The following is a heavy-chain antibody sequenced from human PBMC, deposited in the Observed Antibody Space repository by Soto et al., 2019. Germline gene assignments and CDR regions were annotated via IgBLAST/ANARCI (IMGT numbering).Heavy chain of an antibody. D-gene: IGHD1-26*01. CDR3: ARDGVVGAAPFGY. CDR1: GGSISSYY. Sequence: PSETLSLTCTVSGGSISSYYWSWIRQPPGKGLEWIGYIYYSGSTNYNPSLKSRVTISVDTSKNQFSLKLSSVTAADTAVYYCARDGVVGAAPFGYWGQGTLVTVSS. V-gene: IGHV4-59*01. CDR2: IYYSGST. J-gene: IGHJ4*02.